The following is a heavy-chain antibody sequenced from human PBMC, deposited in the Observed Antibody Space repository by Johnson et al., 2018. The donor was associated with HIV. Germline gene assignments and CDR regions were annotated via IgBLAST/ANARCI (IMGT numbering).Heavy chain of an antibody. J-gene: IGHJ3*02. D-gene: IGHD3-16*01. CDR2: ISWNSGSI. CDR3: ARGKGGLDALEM. V-gene: IGHV3-9*01. Sequence: VQLVESGGGLVQPGRSLRLSCVASGFTFDDYAMHWVRQAPGKGLEWVSGISWNSGSIGYADSVKGRLTISRDNAKNSLYLQINSLRAEDTAVYSCARGKGGLDALEMWGQGTMVTVSS. CDR1: GFTFDDYA.